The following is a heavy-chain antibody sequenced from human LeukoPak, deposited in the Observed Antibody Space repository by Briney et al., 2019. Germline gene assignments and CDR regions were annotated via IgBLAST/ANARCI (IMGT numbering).Heavy chain of an antibody. V-gene: IGHV3-53*01. J-gene: IGHJ4*02. Sequence: GGSLRLSCAASGFTVSSNYMSWVRQAPRKGLEWVSVIYSGGSTYYADSVKGRFTISRDNSKNTLYLQMNSLRAEDTAVYYCAREVSGWYYFDYWGQGTLVTVSS. CDR3: AREVSGWYYFDY. D-gene: IGHD6-19*01. CDR2: IYSGGST. CDR1: GFTVSSNY.